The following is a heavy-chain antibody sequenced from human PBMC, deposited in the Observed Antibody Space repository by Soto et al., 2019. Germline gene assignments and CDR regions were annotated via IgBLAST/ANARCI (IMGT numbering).Heavy chain of an antibody. Sequence: GGSLRLSCAASGFTFSTYGMHWVRQAPGKGLEWVALISYHGTNKYYADSVKGRFAISRDNAKSRLYLQMNSLRADDSAVYYCAKDXFSDIVDTNRYYYGMDVWGPGTTVTVSS. D-gene: IGHD5-12*01. J-gene: IGHJ6*02. CDR2: ISYHGTNK. V-gene: IGHV3-30*18. CDR3: AKDXFSDIVDTNRYYYGMDV. CDR1: GFTFSTYG.